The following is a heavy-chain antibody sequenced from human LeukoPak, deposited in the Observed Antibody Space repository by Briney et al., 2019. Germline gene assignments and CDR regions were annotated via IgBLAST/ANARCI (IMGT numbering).Heavy chain of an antibody. V-gene: IGHV4-4*07. D-gene: IGHD6-19*01. CDR2: VYTSGST. CDR1: GGSISSYY. J-gene: IGHJ4*02. Sequence: SETLSLTCTVSGGSISSYYWSWIRQPAGKRLEWIGRVYTSGSTNYNPSLKSRVTMSVDTSKNQLSLKLSSVTAADTAVYYCARGPTWQWLVYFDYWGQGTLVTVSS. CDR3: ARGPTWQWLVYFDY.